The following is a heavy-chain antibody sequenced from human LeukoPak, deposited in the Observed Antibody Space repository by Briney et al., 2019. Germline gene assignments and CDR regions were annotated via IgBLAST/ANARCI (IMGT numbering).Heavy chain of an antibody. CDR2: ISGSGGST. J-gene: IGHJ4*02. CDR3: AKDPRAQYCSRTSCSHYDY. V-gene: IGHV3-23*01. D-gene: IGHD2-2*01. CDR1: GFTFSSYA. Sequence: GGSLRLSSAASGFTFSSYAMSWVRQAPGKGLEWVSAISGSGGSTYYADSVKGRFTISRDNSKNTLYLQMNSLRAEDTAVYYCAKDPRAQYCSRTSCSHYDYWGQGTLVTVSS.